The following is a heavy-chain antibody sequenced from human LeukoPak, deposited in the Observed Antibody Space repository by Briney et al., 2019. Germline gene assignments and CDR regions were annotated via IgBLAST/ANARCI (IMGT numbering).Heavy chain of an antibody. V-gene: IGHV4-39*01. CDR3: ARRRYYDGSGYLE. CDR1: CDSVSRSDSY. CDR2: IYYSGRT. Sequence: SEILSLPCSVSCDSVSRSDSYWDWIRQPPGKGLEWIGTIYYSGRTYYSPSLKSRVTMSVDPSNNQFSLTLRPVTAADTAVYYCARRRYYDGSGYLEWGQGTLLSVSS. J-gene: IGHJ1*01. D-gene: IGHD3-22*01.